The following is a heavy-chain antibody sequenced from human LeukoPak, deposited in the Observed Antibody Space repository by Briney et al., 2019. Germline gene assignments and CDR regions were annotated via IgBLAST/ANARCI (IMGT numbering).Heavy chain of an antibody. CDR1: GYTPTELS. D-gene: IGHD6-13*01. J-gene: IGHJ4*02. V-gene: IGHV1-24*01. Sequence: ASVKVSCKVSGYTPTELSMHWVRQAPGKGLEWMGGFDPEDGEAIYAQKFQGRVTMTEDTSTDTAYMELSSPRSEDTAVYYCATDASSWGGLSRLVLDYWGQGTLVTVSS. CDR2: FDPEDGEA. CDR3: ATDASSWGGLSRLVLDY.